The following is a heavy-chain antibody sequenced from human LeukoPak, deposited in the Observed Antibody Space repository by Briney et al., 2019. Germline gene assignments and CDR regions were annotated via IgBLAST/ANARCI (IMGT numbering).Heavy chain of an antibody. Sequence: PSETLSLTCTVSGGSISSYYWSWIRRPAGKGLEWIGRIYTSGSTNYNPSLKSRVTMSVDTSKNQFSLKLSSVTAADTAVYYCARTPQGYYDSSGYPMYYFDYWGQGTLVTVSS. CDR1: GGSISSYY. CDR3: ARTPQGYYDSSGYPMYYFDY. J-gene: IGHJ4*02. CDR2: IYTSGST. D-gene: IGHD3-22*01. V-gene: IGHV4-4*07.